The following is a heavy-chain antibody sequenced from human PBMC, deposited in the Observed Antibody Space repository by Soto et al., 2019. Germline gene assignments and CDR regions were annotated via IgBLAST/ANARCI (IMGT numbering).Heavy chain of an antibody. D-gene: IGHD6-19*01. Sequence: SETLSLTCTVSGGSISSSSYYWGWIRQPPGKGLEWIGSIYYSGSTYYNPSLKSRVTISVDTPKNQFSLKLSSVTAADTAVYYCARREGTDSSGWFDNWFDPWGQGTLVTVSS. V-gene: IGHV4-39*01. CDR1: GGSISSSSYY. J-gene: IGHJ5*02. CDR2: IYYSGST. CDR3: ARREGTDSSGWFDNWFDP.